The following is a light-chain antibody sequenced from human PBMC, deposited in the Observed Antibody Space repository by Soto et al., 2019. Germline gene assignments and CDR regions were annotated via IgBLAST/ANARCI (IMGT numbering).Light chain of an antibody. J-gene: IGKJ4*01. Sequence: EIVLTQSPGTLSLSPGERATLSCRASQSVSSSYLAWYQQKPGQAPRLLVYGTSTRATGIPDRFSGSGSGTDFTLTISRLEPEDFAVYYCQQYGSSGAPTFGGGTKVEIK. CDR3: QQYGSSGAPT. V-gene: IGKV3-20*01. CDR1: QSVSSSY. CDR2: GTS.